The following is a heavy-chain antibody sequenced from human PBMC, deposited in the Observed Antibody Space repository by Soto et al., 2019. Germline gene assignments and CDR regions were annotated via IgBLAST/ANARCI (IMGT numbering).Heavy chain of an antibody. Sequence: SVKVSCKASGGTFSSYAISWVRQAPGQGLEWMGGIIPIFGTANYAQKFQGRVTITADESTSTAYMELSSLRSEDTAVYYCARDHEGYCSGGSCYGYGMDVWGQGTTVTVSS. V-gene: IGHV1-69*13. CDR2: IIPIFGTA. CDR3: ARDHEGYCSGGSCYGYGMDV. D-gene: IGHD2-15*01. J-gene: IGHJ6*02. CDR1: GGTFSSYA.